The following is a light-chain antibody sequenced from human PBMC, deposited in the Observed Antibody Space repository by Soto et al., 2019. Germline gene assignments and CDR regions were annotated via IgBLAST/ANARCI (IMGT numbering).Light chain of an antibody. Sequence: EIVLTQSPGTLSLSPGERATLSCRASQSVRNNYLAWYQQKPGQAPRLLIYNSSTRVTGIPDRFSGSASGTDFTLTISRLEPEDFALYYCQQYRDLPQTFGQGTKVEMK. CDR1: QSVRNNY. J-gene: IGKJ1*01. V-gene: IGKV3-20*01. CDR2: NSS. CDR3: QQYRDLPQT.